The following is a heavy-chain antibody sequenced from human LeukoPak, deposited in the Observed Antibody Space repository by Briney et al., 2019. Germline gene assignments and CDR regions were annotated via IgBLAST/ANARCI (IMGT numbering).Heavy chain of an antibody. V-gene: IGHV3-11*04. CDR3: ARVRPGSSGSYYRTS. CDR2: ITSGGGFK. D-gene: IGHD3-22*01. Sequence: PGGSLRLSCVGAGFPFSDFHMSWIRQAPGKGLEWVSYITSGGGFKYYADSVKGRFSISRDDSKNSVFLQMNSLRVEDTAVYYCARVRPGSSGSYYRTSWGQGTLVTVSS. J-gene: IGHJ4*02. CDR1: GFPFSDFH.